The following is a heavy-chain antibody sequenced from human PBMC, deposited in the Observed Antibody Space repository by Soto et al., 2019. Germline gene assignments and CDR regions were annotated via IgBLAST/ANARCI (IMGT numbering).Heavy chain of an antibody. D-gene: IGHD2-15*01. CDR3: AHFDIGYCSGGSCYSENYFDY. J-gene: IGHJ4*02. CDR2: IYWDDDK. V-gene: IGHV2-5*02. CDR1: GFSLSTSGVG. Sequence: QITLKESGPTLVNPTQTLTLTCTFSGFSLSTSGVGVGWIRQPPGKALEWLALIYWDDDKRYSPSLKSRLTITKDTSKNQVVLTMTNMDPVDTATYYCAHFDIGYCSGGSCYSENYFDYWGQGTLVTVSS.